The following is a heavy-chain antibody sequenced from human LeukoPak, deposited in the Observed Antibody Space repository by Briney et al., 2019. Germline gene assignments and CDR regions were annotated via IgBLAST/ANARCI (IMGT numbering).Heavy chain of an antibody. V-gene: IGHV4-34*01. CDR2: INHSGST. Sequence: SETLSLTCAVYGGSFSGYYWSWIRQPPGKGLEWIGEINHSGSTNYNPSLKSRVTISVDTSKNQFSLKLSSVTAADTAVYYCARDSVDDYYGMDVWGQGTTVTVSS. CDR3: ARDSVDDYYGMDV. J-gene: IGHJ6*02. D-gene: IGHD3-10*01. CDR1: GGSFSGYY.